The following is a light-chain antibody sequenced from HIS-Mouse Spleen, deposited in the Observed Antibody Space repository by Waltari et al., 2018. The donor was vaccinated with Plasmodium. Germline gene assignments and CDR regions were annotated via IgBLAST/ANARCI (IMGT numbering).Light chain of an antibody. V-gene: IGLV2-23*03. CDR1: SSDVGRYNL. Sequence: QSALTQPASVSGSPGQSITISCTGPSSDVGRYNLVSWYHQHPGKAPKLMIYEGSKRPSGVSNRFSGSKSGNTASLTISGLQAEDEADYYCCSYAGSSTFVFGGGTKLTVL. J-gene: IGLJ3*02. CDR2: EGS. CDR3: CSYAGSSTFV.